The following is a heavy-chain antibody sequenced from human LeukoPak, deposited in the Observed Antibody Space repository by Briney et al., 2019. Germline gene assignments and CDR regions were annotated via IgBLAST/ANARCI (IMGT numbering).Heavy chain of an antibody. Sequence: PGGSLRLSCTASGFKFDDCWMNWVRQTPGKGLEWVAIIKQDGSEKFYVDSVKGRFIISRDNAKNSLTLQMNSVRAEDTGVYYCVTGRGDLWGQGTQVTVSS. J-gene: IGHJ5*02. CDR1: GFKFDDCW. V-gene: IGHV3-7*01. CDR3: VTGRGDL. CDR2: IKQDGSEK.